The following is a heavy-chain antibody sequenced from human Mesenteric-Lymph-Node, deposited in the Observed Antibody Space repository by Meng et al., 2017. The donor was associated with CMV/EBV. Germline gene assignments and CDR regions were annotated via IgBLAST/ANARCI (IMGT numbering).Heavy chain of an antibody. D-gene: IGHD2-2*01. CDR2: ISAYNGNT. V-gene: IGHV1-18*01. CDR3: ARVVVVPVDYYTMDV. Sequence: SVKVSCKASGYTFTSYGITWVRQAPGQGLEWMGWISAYNGNTNYARRLQGRVTMTTDTSTSTAYMELRSLRSDDTAVYYCARVVVVPVDYYTMDVWGQGTTVTVSS. J-gene: IGHJ6*02. CDR1: GYTFTSYG.